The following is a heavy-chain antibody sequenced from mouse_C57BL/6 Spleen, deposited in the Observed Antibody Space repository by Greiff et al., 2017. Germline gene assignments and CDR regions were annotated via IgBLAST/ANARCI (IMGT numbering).Heavy chain of an antibody. V-gene: IGHV5-6*01. D-gene: IGHD1-1*01. CDR2: IRSGGSYT. CDR3: ARDHYYGSSYGWYFEV. CDR1: GFTFSSYG. Sequence: EVKLMESGGDLVKPGGSLKLSCAASGFTFSSYGMSWVRQTPDKRLEWVATIRSGGSYTYYPDSVKGRFTIARDNAKNTLYLQMSSLKSEDTAMYYCARDHYYGSSYGWYFEVWGTGTTVTVSS. J-gene: IGHJ1*03.